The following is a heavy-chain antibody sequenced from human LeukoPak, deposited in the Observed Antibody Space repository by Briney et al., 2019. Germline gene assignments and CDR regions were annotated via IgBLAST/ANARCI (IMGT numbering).Heavy chain of an antibody. CDR1: GFTFSSYW. J-gene: IGHJ4*02. D-gene: IGHD5-12*01. CDR3: ARLDSGYNAYAPFDH. CDR2: ISHEGSNA. Sequence: GGSLRLSCAASGFTFSSYWMSWVRQAPGKGLEWVAVISHEGSNAYYADSVMGRFTISRDNSKNTLYLQMNSLRVDDTAVYYCARLDSGYNAYAPFDHWGQGTLVTVSS. V-gene: IGHV3-30*03.